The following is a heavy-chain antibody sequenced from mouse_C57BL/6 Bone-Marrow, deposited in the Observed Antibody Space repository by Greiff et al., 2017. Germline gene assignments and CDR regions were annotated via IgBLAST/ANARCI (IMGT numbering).Heavy chain of an antibody. V-gene: IGHV1-72*01. CDR3: ELGVPMDY. CDR2: IDPNSGGT. J-gene: IGHJ4*01. D-gene: IGHD2-14*01. Sequence: VQLQQPGAELVKPGASVKLSCTASGYTFTSYWMHWVKQRPGRGLEWIGRIDPNSGGTKYNEQFKSKATLTVDKPSSTAFMQLSSLTSEASAVYYCELGVPMDYWGQGTSVTVSS. CDR1: GYTFTSYW.